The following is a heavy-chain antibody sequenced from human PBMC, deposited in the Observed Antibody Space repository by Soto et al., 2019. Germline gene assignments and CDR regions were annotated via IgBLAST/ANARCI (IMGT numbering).Heavy chain of an antibody. CDR3: AERVGLQVNWNGGYFDF. Sequence: QLTLEESGPTRVKPTQTLTLTCTFSGFSLATSGVGVGWVRQPPGKALERLALIYWDDDKRYSPSRRSRLTVPKDTLRKLLVPTMCNMDPLDTATYSCAERVGLQVNWNGGYFDFWGQGALVTVSS. CDR2: IYWDDDK. D-gene: IGHD1-1*01. J-gene: IGHJ4*02. CDR1: GFSLATSGVG. V-gene: IGHV2-5*02.